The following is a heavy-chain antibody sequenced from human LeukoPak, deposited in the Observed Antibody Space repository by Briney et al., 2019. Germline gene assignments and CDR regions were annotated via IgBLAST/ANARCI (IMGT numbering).Heavy chain of an antibody. CDR1: GGTFSSYA. Sequence: ASVTVSCKASGGTFSSYAISWVRQAPGQGLEWMGGIIPIFGTANYAQKFQGRVTITADESTSTAYMELSSLRSEDTAVFYCAGSLKFITMIPHYWGQGTLVTVSS. CDR2: IIPIFGTA. J-gene: IGHJ4*02. CDR3: AGSLKFITMIPHY. D-gene: IGHD3-22*01. V-gene: IGHV1-69*13.